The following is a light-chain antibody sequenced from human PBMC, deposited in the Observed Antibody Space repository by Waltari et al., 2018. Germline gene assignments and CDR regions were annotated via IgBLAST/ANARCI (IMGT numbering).Light chain of an antibody. CDR2: DVT. Sequence: QSALTQPASVSGSPGESLTISCTGTSSDIGGYNYVSWYQQHPGKAPELMIYDVTYRPSGVSKRVSGSKSGNTASLTISGLQAEDEADYYCSSYTTSNIIIFGGGTKLSVL. J-gene: IGLJ2*01. CDR3: SSYTTSNIII. V-gene: IGLV2-14*03. CDR1: SSDIGGYNY.